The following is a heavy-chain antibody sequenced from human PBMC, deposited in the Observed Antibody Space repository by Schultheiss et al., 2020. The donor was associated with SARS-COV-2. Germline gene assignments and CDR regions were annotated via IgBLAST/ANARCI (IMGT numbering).Heavy chain of an antibody. J-gene: IGHJ5*02. CDR2: IYHSGST. CDR3: ARGVVVVAATKGKHRFDP. CDR1: GGSISSYY. V-gene: IGHV4-59*08. Sequence: SETLSLTCTVSGGSISSYYWGWIRQPPGKGLEWIGEIYHSGSTNYNPSLKSRVTISVDKSKNQFSLRLSSMTAADTAVYYCARGVVVVAATKGKHRFDPWGQGTLVTVSS. D-gene: IGHD2-15*01.